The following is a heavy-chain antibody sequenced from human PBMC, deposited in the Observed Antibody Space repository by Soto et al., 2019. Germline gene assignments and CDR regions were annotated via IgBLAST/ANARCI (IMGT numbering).Heavy chain of an antibody. CDR1: GYSFTSYW. CDR2: IYPGDSDT. CDR3: ATRERRHNYYYYGMDV. V-gene: IGHV5-51*01. J-gene: IGHJ6*02. Sequence: GESLKISCKGSGYSFTSYWIGWVRQMPGKGLEWMGIIYPGDSDTRYSPSFQGQVTISADKSISTAYLQWSSLKASDTAMYYCATRERRHNYYYYGMDVWGQGTTVTVSS. D-gene: IGHD1-1*01.